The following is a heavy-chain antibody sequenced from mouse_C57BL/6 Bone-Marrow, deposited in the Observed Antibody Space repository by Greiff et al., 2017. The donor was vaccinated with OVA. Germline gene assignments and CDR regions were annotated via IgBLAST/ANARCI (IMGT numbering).Heavy chain of an antibody. D-gene: IGHD1-1*01. CDR2: ISDGGSYT. V-gene: IGHV5-4*01. CDR1: GFTFSSYA. J-gene: IGHJ4*01. Sequence: EVMLVESGGGLVKPGGSLKLSCAASGFTFSSYAMSWVRQTPEKRLEWVATISDGGSYTYYPDNVKGRFPISRDNAKNNLYQQMSHLKDEDTAMYYCARDIPVYYGSSYAMDYWGQGTSVTVSS. CDR3: ARDIPVYYGSSYAMDY.